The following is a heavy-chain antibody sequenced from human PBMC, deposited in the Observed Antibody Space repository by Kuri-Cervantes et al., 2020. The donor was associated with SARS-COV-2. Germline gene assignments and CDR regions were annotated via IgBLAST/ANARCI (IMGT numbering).Heavy chain of an antibody. CDR1: GYSISSGYY. D-gene: IGHD3-16*01. J-gene: IGHJ4*02. V-gene: IGHV4-38-2*01. CDR2: IYHSGST. CDR3: ARGNVGGLDY. Sequence: GSLRLSCAVSGYSISSGYYWGWIRQPPGKGLEWIGSIYHSGSTYYNPSLKSRVTISVDTSKNQFSLKLSSVTAADTAVYYCARGNVGGLDYWGQGTLVTVSS.